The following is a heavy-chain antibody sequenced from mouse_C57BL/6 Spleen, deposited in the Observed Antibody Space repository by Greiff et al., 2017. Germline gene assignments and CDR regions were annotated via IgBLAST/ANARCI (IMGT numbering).Heavy chain of an antibody. CDR3: AREGYEAMDY. V-gene: IGHV1-64*01. CDR2: IHPNSGST. Sequence: QVQLQQPGAELVKPGASVKLSCKASGYTFTSYWMHWVKQRPGQGLEWIGMIHPNSGSTNYNEKFKSKATLTVDKSSSSAYMQLSSLTSEDSAVYYCAREGYEAMDYWGQGTSVTVSS. CDR1: GYTFTSYW. D-gene: IGHD2-3*01. J-gene: IGHJ4*01.